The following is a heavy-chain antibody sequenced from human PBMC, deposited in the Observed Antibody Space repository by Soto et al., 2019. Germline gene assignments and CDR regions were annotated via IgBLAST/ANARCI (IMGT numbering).Heavy chain of an antibody. CDR3: ERGGFQHAQDF. V-gene: IGHV3-74*03. J-gene: IGHJ6*04. D-gene: IGHD3-16*01. CDR1: GFTFSNYW. Sequence: EVQLVESGGGLVQPGGSLRLSCAASGFTFSNYWMYWVRQAPGKGLVWVSRVNNDGTDTTHADSVKGRFTISRDNAENTLYLKRNGLRAEDTAGYYCERGGFQHAQDFWGKGSRVAVSS. CDR2: VNNDGTDT.